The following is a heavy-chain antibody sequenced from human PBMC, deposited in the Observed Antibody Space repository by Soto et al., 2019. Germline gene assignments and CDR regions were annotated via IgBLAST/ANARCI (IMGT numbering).Heavy chain of an antibody. V-gene: IGHV4-4*02. CDR1: GGSIRSSNW. CDR3: ARDHMGFGELFQMDYYYGMDV. D-gene: IGHD3-10*01. CDR2: IYHSGST. Sequence: SETLSLTCAVSGGSIRSSNWWRWVRQPPGKGLEWIGEIYHSGSTNYNPSLKSRVTISVDKSKNQFSLKLSSVTAADTAVYYCARDHMGFGELFQMDYYYGMDVWGQGTTVTVSS. J-gene: IGHJ6*02.